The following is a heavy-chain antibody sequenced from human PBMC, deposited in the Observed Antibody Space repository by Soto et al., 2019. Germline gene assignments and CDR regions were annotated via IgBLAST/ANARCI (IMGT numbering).Heavy chain of an antibody. J-gene: IGHJ6*02. CDR3: ARHKDCIGGSCNAVGYYYGLDV. Sequence: PSETLSLTCTVSGGSISSSIHHWGWIRQPPGKGLEWIGSIYHSGTTYYNRPLKSRVTISVDTSKNQFSLRLSSVTAADTAVYYCARHKDCIGGSCNAVGYYYGLDVWGQGTTVTVS. V-gene: IGHV4-39*01. CDR2: IYHSGTT. D-gene: IGHD2-15*01. CDR1: GGSISSSIHH.